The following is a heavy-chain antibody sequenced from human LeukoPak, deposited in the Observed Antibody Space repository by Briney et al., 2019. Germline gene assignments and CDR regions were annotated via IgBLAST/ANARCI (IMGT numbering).Heavy chain of an antibody. J-gene: IGHJ4*02. V-gene: IGHV4-59*06. D-gene: IGHD4-11*01. CDR1: GGSISSYY. CDR3: AGGLTTLDY. CDR2: IYYSGST. Sequence: SETLSLTCTVSGGSISSYYWSWIRQPPGKGLEWIGYIYYSGSTYYNPSLKSRVTISVDTSKNQFSLKLSSVTAADTAVYYCAGGLTTLDYWGQGTLVTVSS.